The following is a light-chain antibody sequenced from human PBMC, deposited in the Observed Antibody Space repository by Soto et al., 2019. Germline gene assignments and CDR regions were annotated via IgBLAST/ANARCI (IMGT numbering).Light chain of an antibody. J-gene: IGLJ2*01. CDR2: EIS. CDR1: SSDVGSYYNW. CDR3: SSHAGDKMI. Sequence: QSVLTQPPSASGSPGESVTISCTGTSSDVGSYYNWVSWYQQHPGNVPKLMIHEISKRPPGVPNRFSGSKSGNTASLTVSGLQAEDEADYYCSSHAGDKMIFGGGTQLTVL. V-gene: IGLV2-8*01.